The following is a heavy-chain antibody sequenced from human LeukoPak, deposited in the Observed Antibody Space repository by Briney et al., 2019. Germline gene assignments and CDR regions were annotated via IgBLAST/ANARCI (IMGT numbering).Heavy chain of an antibody. J-gene: IGHJ5*02. D-gene: IGHD3-9*01. Sequence: SETLSLTCAVYGGSFSGYYWSWIRQPPGKGLEWIGEINHGGSTNYNPSLKSRVTISVDTSKNQFSLKLSSVTAADTAVYYCAPGHFDYLWGQGTLVTVSS. V-gene: IGHV4-34*01. CDR3: APGHFDYL. CDR2: INHGGST. CDR1: GGSFSGYY.